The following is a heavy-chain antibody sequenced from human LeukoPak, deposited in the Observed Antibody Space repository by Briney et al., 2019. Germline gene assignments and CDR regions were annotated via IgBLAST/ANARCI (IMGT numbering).Heavy chain of an antibody. D-gene: IGHD6-6*01. CDR3: ARGSSDFDY. V-gene: IGHV4-59*01. CDR2: IHYGGST. CDR1: GGSISSYY. Sequence: SETLSLTCTVSGGSISSYYWSWLRQPPGKGLEWMGYIHYGGSTNYNPCLKRRATISVDTSKNQFSLKRSSVTAADTAAYYCARGSSDFDYWGQGTLVTVSS. J-gene: IGHJ4*02.